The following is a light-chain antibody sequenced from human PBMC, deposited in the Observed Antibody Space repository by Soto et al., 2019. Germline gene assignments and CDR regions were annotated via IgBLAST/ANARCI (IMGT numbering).Light chain of an antibody. J-gene: IGKJ1*01. Sequence: EIVLTQSPGTLSSSPGERATLSCRASQSVSSSYLAWYQHKPGQAPRLLIYASSSRATGIPDRFGGSGSGTDFTLTISRLEPDDFTVYHSPQSTHSSTTFGQGTDV. CDR2: ASS. CDR1: QSVSSSY. CDR3: PQSTHSSTT. V-gene: IGKV3-20*01.